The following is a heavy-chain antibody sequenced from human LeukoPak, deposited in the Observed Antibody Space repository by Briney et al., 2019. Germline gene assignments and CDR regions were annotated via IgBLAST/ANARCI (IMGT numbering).Heavy chain of an antibody. J-gene: IGHJ4*02. CDR3: TREIRYFDWFQADY. Sequence: PWGSLRLSCTASGFTFDDHSVSWFRQAPGKGLEWVGFIRSKAYGGTAEYAASVKGRFTISRDDSKGVAYLQMDSLKTEDTAVYYCTREIRYFDWFQADYWGRGTLVTVSS. V-gene: IGHV3-49*03. CDR1: GFTFDDHS. D-gene: IGHD3-9*01. CDR2: IRSKAYGGTA.